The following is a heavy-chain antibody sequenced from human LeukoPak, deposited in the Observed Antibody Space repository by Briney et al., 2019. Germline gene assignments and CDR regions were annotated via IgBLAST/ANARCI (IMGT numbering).Heavy chain of an antibody. V-gene: IGHV5-51*01. J-gene: IGHJ5*02. D-gene: IGHD2-21*02. CDR2: IYPLDSHT. CDR3: ARSTARHTRFDP. CDR1: GYSFTTYW. Sequence: GESLKISCKGSGYSFTTYWIGWVRQMPGKGLEWMGIIYPLDSHTRYSPSFRGQVTISVDKSINTAYLHWSRLKASDTAMYYCARSTARHTRFDPWGQGTLVTVSS.